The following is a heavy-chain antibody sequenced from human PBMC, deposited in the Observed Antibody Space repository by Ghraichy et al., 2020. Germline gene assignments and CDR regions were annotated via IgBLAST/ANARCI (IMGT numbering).Heavy chain of an antibody. CDR3: TTDYLGYCSGGSCNSSIFEYYYMDV. V-gene: IGHV3-15*01. CDR1: GFTFSNAW. CDR2: IKSKTDGGTT. J-gene: IGHJ6*03. D-gene: IGHD2-15*01. Sequence: GESLNISCAASGFTFSNAWMSWVRQAPGKGLEWVGRIKSKTDGGTTDYAAPVKGRFTISRDDSKNTLYLQMNSLKTEGTAVYYCTTDYLGYCSGGSCNSSIFEYYYMDVWGKGTTVTVSS.